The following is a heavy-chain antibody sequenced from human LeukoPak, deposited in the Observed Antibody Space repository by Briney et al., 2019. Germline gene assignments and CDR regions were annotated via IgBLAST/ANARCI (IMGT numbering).Heavy chain of an antibody. Sequence: ASVRVSCRASGYLFINYGITWLRQAPGQGLECMGWISPYSGNTDYAQKLQGRVTMTTDRSTTTAYMELRSLGFDDTAVYYCARTSGVSVAGSPYYFDFWGQGTLITISS. CDR2: ISPYSGNT. CDR1: GYLFINYG. V-gene: IGHV1-18*01. CDR3: ARTSGVSVAGSPYYFDF. D-gene: IGHD6-13*01. J-gene: IGHJ4*02.